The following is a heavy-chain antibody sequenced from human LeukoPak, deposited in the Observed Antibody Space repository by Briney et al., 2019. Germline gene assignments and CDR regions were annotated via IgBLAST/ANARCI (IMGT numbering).Heavy chain of an antibody. V-gene: IGHV1-58*01. CDR1: GFTFTSSA. CDR3: ATDDVTTGTKTALGY. Sequence: TSVKVSCKASGFTFTSSAVQWVRPARGQGLEWIGWIVVGSGNTNYAQKFQERVTINRDMSTSTAYMELSSLRSEDTAVYYCATDDVTTGTKTALGYWGQGTLVTVSS. D-gene: IGHD1-1*01. CDR2: IVVGSGNT. J-gene: IGHJ4*02.